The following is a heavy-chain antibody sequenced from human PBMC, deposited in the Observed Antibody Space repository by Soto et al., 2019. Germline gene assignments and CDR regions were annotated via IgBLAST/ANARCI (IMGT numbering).Heavy chain of an antibody. J-gene: IGHJ6*02. V-gene: IGHV1-69*13. CDR2: IIPIFGTA. Sequence: WASVKVSCKASGGTFSSYAISWVRRAPGQGLEWMGGIIPIFGTANYAQKFQGRVTITADESTSTAYMELSSLRSEDTAVYYCARASSNSKKYYYYGMDVWGQGTTVTVSS. CDR1: GGTFSSYA. CDR3: ARASSNSKKYYYYGMDV. D-gene: IGHD4-4*01.